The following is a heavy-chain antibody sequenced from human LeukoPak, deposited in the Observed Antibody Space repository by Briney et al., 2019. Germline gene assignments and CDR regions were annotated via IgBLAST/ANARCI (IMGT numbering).Heavy chain of an antibody. Sequence: PGGSLRLSCAASGFTFSSYGMHWVRQAPGKGLEWVAVIWYDGSNKYYADSVKGRFTISRDNSKNTLYLQMNSLRAEDTAVYYCARDLYYDSSDYYYYGMDVWGQGTTVTVSS. J-gene: IGHJ6*02. V-gene: IGHV3-33*01. CDR2: IWYDGSNK. D-gene: IGHD3-22*01. CDR3: ARDLYYDSSDYYYYGMDV. CDR1: GFTFSSYG.